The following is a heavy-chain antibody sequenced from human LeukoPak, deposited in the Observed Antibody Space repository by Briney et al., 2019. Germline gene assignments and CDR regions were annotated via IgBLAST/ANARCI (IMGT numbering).Heavy chain of an antibody. D-gene: IGHD2-2*01. CDR2: IYYSGST. J-gene: IGHJ5*02. CDR1: GGSFSGYY. V-gene: IGHV4-59*08. CDR3: ARLGSSTTHGWFDP. Sequence: PSETLSLTCAVYGGSFSGYYWSWIRQPPGKGLEWIGYIYYSGSTNYNPSLKSRVTISVDTSKNQFSLKLSSVTAADTAVYYCARLGSSTTHGWFDPWGQGTLVTVSS.